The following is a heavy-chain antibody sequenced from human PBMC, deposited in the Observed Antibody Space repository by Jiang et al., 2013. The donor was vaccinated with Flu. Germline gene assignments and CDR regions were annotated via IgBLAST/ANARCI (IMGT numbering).Heavy chain of an antibody. CDR1: GFTFTGYF. CDR2: INPNTGGT. Sequence: SGAEVKKPGASVKVSCRASGFTFTGYFMHWVRQAPGQGLEWLGRINPNTGGTIYAQKFQGRVTMTRDTSINTAYMELSRLRSDDTAVYYCARGGVAKTMNPDYWGQGTLVTVSS. D-gene: IGHD3-22*01. V-gene: IGHV1-2*06. CDR3: ARGGVAKTMNPDY. J-gene: IGHJ4*02.